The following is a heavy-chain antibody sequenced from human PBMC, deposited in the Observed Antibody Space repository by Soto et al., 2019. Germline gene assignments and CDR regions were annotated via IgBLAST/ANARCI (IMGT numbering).Heavy chain of an antibody. V-gene: IGHV4-59*01. D-gene: IGHD3-10*01. CDR3: ARAVDGSGSYWFDP. CDR1: GGSISSYY. CDR2: IYYSGST. J-gene: IGHJ5*02. Sequence: SETLSLTCTVSGGSISSYYWSWIRQPPGKGLEWIGYIYYSGSTNYNPSLKSRVTISVDTSKNQFSLKLSSVTAADTAVYYCARAVDGSGSYWFDPWGQGTLVTVSS.